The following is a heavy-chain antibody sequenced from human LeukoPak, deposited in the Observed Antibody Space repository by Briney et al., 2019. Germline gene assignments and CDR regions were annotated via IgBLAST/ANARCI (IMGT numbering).Heavy chain of an antibody. V-gene: IGHV4-38-2*02. CDR2: IYHSGST. D-gene: IGHD1-14*01. J-gene: IGHJ4*02. CDR3: AREGGDHLPDY. Sequence: WIGSIYHSGSTYYNPSLKSRVTISVDTSKNQFSLKLSSVTAADTAVYYCAREGGDHLPDYWGQGTLVTVSS.